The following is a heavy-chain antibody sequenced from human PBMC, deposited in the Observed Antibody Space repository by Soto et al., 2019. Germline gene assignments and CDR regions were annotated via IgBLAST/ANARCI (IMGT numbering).Heavy chain of an antibody. D-gene: IGHD3-22*01. Sequence: HPGGSLRLSCAPSGFSVSGNYMNWVRQAPGKGLEWVSVIFSGGTTYYADSVKGRFTISRDDSKNTVYLQMNSLRGDDAAMYYCARGGLDYYASAGYWGFDPWGQGTLVTVSS. CDR3: ARGGLDYYASAGYWGFDP. CDR2: IFSGGTT. CDR1: GFSVSGNY. V-gene: IGHV3-53*01. J-gene: IGHJ5*02.